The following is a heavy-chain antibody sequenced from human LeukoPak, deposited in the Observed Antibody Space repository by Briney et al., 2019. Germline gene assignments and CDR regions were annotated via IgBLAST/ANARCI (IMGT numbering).Heavy chain of an antibody. CDR3: ARATERSGDAFDI. Sequence: SETLSLTCTVSGGSISSYYWSWIRQPPGKGLEWIGYIYYSGSTNSNPSLKSRVTISADTSKSQFSLKLSSVTAADTAVYYCARATERSGDAFDIWGQGTMVTVSS. CDR1: GGSISSYY. D-gene: IGHD3-3*01. V-gene: IGHV4-59*12. J-gene: IGHJ3*02. CDR2: IYYSGST.